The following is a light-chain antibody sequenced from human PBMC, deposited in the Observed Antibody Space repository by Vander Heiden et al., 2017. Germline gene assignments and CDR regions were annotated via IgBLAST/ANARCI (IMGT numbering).Light chain of an antibody. J-gene: IGKJ1*01. CDR2: AAS. Sequence: DIQMTQSPSSLSASVGDRVTITCRASESIARYLSWYQQKSGKAPNLLIYAASTLHTGVPSRFSGSGPGTDFTLTINGLQAEDFATYFCQHSYIIPWTFGQGTRVEIK. CDR1: ESIARY. CDR3: QHSYIIPWT. V-gene: IGKV1-39*01.